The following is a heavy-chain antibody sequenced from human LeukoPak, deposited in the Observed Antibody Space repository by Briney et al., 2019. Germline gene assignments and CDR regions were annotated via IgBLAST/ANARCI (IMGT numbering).Heavy chain of an antibody. CDR2: IYYSGST. CDR1: GGSISSGGYY. CDR3: ARESSNYDRWYFDL. V-gene: IGHV4-31*03. D-gene: IGHD4-11*01. Sequence: PSQTLSLTCTVSGGSISSGGYYWSWIRQHPGKGLEWIGYIYYSGSTYYNPSLKSRVTISVDTSNNQLSLKLSSVTAADTAVYYCARESSNYDRWYFDLWGRGTLVTVSP. J-gene: IGHJ2*01.